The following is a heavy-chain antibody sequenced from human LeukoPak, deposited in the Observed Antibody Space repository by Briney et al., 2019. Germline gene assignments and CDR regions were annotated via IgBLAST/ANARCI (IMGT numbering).Heavy chain of an antibody. CDR1: GFTFSSYS. CDR3: ARVDCSSTSCYLLSDY. D-gene: IGHD2-2*01. V-gene: IGHV3-21*01. J-gene: IGHJ4*02. CDR2: ISSSSSYI. Sequence: GGSLRLSCAASGFTFSSYSMNWVRQAPGKGLEWVSSISSSSSYIYYADSVKGRFTISRDNAKNSLYLQMNSLRAEDTAVYYCARVDCSSTSCYLLSDYWGQGNLVTVSS.